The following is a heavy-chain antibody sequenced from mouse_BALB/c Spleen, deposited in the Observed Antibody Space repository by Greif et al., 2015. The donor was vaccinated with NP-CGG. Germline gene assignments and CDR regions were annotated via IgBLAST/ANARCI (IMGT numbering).Heavy chain of an antibody. J-gene: IGHJ1*01. Sequence: EVKLMESGGGLVQPGGSLRLSCATSGFTFTDYYMSWVRQPPGKALEWLGFIRNKANGYTADYSASVEGRFTISRDNSQSILYLQMNTLRAEDSATYYCARDIDYDIYWYFDVWGAGTTVTVSS. D-gene: IGHD2-4*01. CDR1: GFTFTDYY. CDR2: IRNKANGYTA. V-gene: IGHV7-3*02. CDR3: ARDIDYDIYWYFDV.